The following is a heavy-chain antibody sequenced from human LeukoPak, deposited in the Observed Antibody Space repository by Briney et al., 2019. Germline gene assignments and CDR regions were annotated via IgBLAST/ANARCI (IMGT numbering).Heavy chain of an antibody. V-gene: IGHV3-21*01. CDR2: ISSSSSYI. CDR3: ARVGALWFGEYVFDY. Sequence: GESLRLSYAASGFTFSSYSMNWVRQAPGKGLEWVSSISSSSSYIYYADSVKGRFTISRDNAKSSLYLQMNSLRAEDTAVYYCARVGALWFGEYVFDYWGQGTLVTVSS. D-gene: IGHD3-10*01. J-gene: IGHJ4*02. CDR1: GFTFSSYS.